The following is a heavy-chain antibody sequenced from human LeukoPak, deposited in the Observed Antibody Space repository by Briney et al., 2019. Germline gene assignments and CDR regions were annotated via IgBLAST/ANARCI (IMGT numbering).Heavy chain of an antibody. D-gene: IGHD3-9*01. J-gene: IGHJ4*02. CDR1: GGSISSSSYY. V-gene: IGHV4-39*07. CDR3: AKHSAIRYLFDY. CDR2: IYYSGST. Sequence: PSETLSLTCTVSGGSISSSSYYWGWLRQPPGKGLEWIGSIYYSGSTHYNPSLKSRVTISVDTSKNQFSLKLSSVTAADTAVYYCAKHSAIRYLFDYWGQGTLVTVSS.